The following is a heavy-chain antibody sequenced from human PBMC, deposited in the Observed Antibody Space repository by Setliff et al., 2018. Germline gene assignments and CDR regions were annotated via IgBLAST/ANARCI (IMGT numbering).Heavy chain of an antibody. J-gene: IGHJ6*03. D-gene: IGHD1-26*01. Sequence: ASETLSLTCTVSGGSISSYYWSWIRQPPGKGLEWIGYIYASGSTNYNPSLKSRVTLSVDTSNNQFSLKVSSVTAADTAVYYCARAPPNRYSGSYEYFYMDVWGKGTTVTV. CDR3: ARAPPNRYSGSYEYFYMDV. V-gene: IGHV4-4*08. CDR1: GGSISSYY. CDR2: IYASGST.